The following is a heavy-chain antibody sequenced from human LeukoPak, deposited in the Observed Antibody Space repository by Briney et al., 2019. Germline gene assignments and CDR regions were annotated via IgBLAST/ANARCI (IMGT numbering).Heavy chain of an antibody. V-gene: IGHV4-59*08. CDR2: IYYTGTT. CDR1: GGSISTYY. J-gene: IGHJ4*02. CDR3: ARSYGDYLNFDY. Sequence: SETLPLTCTVSGGSISTYYWSWIRQPPGMGLEWIGYIYYTGTTNYNPSLKSRVTMSVDTSKTQFSLNLTSVTAADTAIYYCARSYGDYLNFDYWGQGTLVTVSS. D-gene: IGHD4-17*01.